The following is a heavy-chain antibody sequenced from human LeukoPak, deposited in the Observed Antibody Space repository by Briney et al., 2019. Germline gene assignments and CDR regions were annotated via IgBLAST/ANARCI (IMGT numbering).Heavy chain of an antibody. D-gene: IGHD6-19*01. Sequence: SETLSLTCIVSGASLSSYYWSWIRQPPGKGLEWIGNIYYSGSTNYNPSLKSRVTISLDTSKNQFSLKLSSVTAADTAVYYCATTQQWLAFDYWGQGILVTVSS. CDR2: IYYSGST. CDR1: GASLSSYY. V-gene: IGHV4-59*01. J-gene: IGHJ4*02. CDR3: ATTQQWLAFDY.